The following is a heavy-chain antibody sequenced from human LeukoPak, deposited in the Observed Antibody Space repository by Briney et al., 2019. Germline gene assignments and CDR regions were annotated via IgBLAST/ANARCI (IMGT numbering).Heavy chain of an antibody. CDR1: GYTFTGYY. CDR3: ARDHGKYAARLGVLGY. V-gene: IGHV1-2*02. J-gene: IGHJ4*02. Sequence: ASVKVSCKASGYTFTGYYMHWVRQAPGQGLEWMGWINPNSGGTNYAQKFQGRVTMTRDTSISTAYMELSRLRSDDTAVYYCARDHGKYAARLGVLGYWGQGTLVTVSS. CDR2: INPNSGGT. D-gene: IGHD6-6*01.